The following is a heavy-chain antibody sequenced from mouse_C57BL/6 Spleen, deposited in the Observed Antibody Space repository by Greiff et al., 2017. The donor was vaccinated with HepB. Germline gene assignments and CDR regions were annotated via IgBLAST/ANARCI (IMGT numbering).Heavy chain of an antibody. CDR2: IHPNSGST. CDR1: GYTFTSYW. V-gene: IGHV1-64*01. D-gene: IGHD4-1*01. J-gene: IGHJ2*01. CDR3: ARALANWYFDY. Sequence: QVQLQQPGAELVKPGASVKLSCKASGYTFTSYWMHWVKQRPGQGLEWIGMIHPNSGSTNYNEKFKSKATLTVDKSSSTAYMQLSSLTSEDSAVYYCARALANWYFDYWGQGTTLTVSS.